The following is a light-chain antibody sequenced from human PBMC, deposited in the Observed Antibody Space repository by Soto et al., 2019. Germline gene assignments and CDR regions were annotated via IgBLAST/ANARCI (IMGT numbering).Light chain of an antibody. CDR3: HQYINAPWT. J-gene: IGKJ1*01. CDR1: QSVLYSPNNNNY. V-gene: IGKV4-1*01. Sequence: DFVMTQSPDSLAVSLGERATINCKSSQSVLYSPNNNNYLSWYQQKPGQRPKLLIYWASTRESGVPDRFSGSGSGTDFTLTISSLQAEDVAVYYCHQYINAPWTFGQGTKVEIK. CDR2: WAS.